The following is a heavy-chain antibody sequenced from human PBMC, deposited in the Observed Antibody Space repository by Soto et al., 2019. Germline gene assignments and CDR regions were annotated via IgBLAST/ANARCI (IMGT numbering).Heavy chain of an antibody. CDR2: IDWDDDK. CDR3: ARTYPYSSSWYFPFDY. V-gene: IGHV2-70*11. CDR1: AFSLSTSGMC. J-gene: IGHJ4*02. Sequence: SGPTLVNPTQTLTLTCTFSAFSLSTSGMCVSWIRQPPGKALEWLARIDWDDDKYYSTSLKTRLTISKDTSKNQVVLTMTNMDPVDTATYYCARTYPYSSSWYFPFDYWGQGTLVTVSS. D-gene: IGHD6-13*01.